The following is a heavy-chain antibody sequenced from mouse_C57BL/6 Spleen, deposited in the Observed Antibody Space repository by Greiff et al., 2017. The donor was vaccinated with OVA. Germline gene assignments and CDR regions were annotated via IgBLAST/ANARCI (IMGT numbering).Heavy chain of an antibody. J-gene: IGHJ2*01. Sequence: EVQGVESGGGLVKPGGSLKLSCAASGFTFSSYTMSWVRQTPEKRLEWVATISGGGGNTYYPDSVKGRFTISRDNAKNTLYLQMSSLRSEDTALYYCARHSGYYEYYFDYWGQGTTLTVSS. V-gene: IGHV5-9*01. CDR3: ARHSGYYEYYFDY. D-gene: IGHD2-3*01. CDR1: GFTFSSYT. CDR2: ISGGGGNT.